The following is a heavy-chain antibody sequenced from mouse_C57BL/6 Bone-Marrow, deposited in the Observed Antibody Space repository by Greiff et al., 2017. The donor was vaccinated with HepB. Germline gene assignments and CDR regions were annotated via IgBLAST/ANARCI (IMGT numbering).Heavy chain of an antibody. J-gene: IGHJ4*01. CDR2: ISSGGSYT. CDR3: ARRDYDYAYYAMDY. Sequence: EVKLMESGGDLVKPGGSLKLSCAASGFTFSSYGMSWVRQTPDKRLEWVATISSGGSYTYYPDSVKGRFTISRDNAKNTLYLQMSSLKSEDTDMYYCARRDYDYAYYAMDYWGQGTSVTVSS. D-gene: IGHD2-4*01. V-gene: IGHV5-6*02. CDR1: GFTFSSYG.